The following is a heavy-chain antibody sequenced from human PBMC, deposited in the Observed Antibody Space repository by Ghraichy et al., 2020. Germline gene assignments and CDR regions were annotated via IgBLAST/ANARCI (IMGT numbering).Heavy chain of an antibody. CDR3: ARGYCSGGSCYSNSDY. D-gene: IGHD2-15*01. CDR2: ISSSSTYI. Sequence: GGSLRLSCAASGFTFSSYSMNWVRQAPGKGLDWVSYISSSSTYIYYADSVKGQFTISRDDAENSLYLQMNGLRAEDTAIYYCARGYCSGGSCYSNSDYWGQGTLVTVSS. CDR1: GFTFSSYS. V-gene: IGHV3-21*01. J-gene: IGHJ4*02.